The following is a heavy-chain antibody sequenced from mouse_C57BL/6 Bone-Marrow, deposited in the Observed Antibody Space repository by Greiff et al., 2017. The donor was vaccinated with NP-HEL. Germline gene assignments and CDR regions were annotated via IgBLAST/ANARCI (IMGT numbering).Heavy chain of an antibody. D-gene: IGHD1-1*01. V-gene: IGHV1-64*01. J-gene: IGHJ1*03. CDR3: VGSSHWYFDV. CDR2: IHPNSGST. Sequence: VQLQQPGAELVKPGASVKLSCKASCYTFTSYWMHWVKQRPGQGLEWIGMIHPNSGSTNYNEKFKSKATLTVDKSSSTAYMQLSSLTSEDSAVYYCVGSSHWYFDVWGTGTTVTVSS. CDR1: CYTFTSYW.